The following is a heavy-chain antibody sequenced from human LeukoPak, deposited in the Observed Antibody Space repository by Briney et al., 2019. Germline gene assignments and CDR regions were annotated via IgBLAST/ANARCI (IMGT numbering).Heavy chain of an antibody. V-gene: IGHV3-30*18. CDR2: ISYDGSNK. CDR1: GFTFSSYG. CDR3: AKDLDSYGKLDY. J-gene: IGHJ4*02. Sequence: GGSLRLSCAASGFTFSSYGMHWVRQAPGKGLEWVAVISYDGSNKYYADSVKGRFTISRDNSKNTLYLQMNSLRAEDTAVYYCAKDLDSYGKLDYWGQGTLVTVSS. D-gene: IGHD4-17*01.